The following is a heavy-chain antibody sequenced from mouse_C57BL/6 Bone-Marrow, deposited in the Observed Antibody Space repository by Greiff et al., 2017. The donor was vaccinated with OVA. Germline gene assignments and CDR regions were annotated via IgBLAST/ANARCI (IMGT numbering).Heavy chain of an antibody. CDR1: GFSFNTYD. D-gene: IGHD4-1*01. Sequence: EVQLVESGGGLVQPKGSLKLSCAASGFSFNTYDMNWVRQAPGQGLEWVARIRSKSNNYATYHADSVKDRFTISRDDSESMLYLQMNNLKTEDTAMDYCVRRNWDWYFDVWGTGTTVTVSS. CDR3: VRRNWDWYFDV. CDR2: IRSKSNNYAT. V-gene: IGHV10-1*01. J-gene: IGHJ1*03.